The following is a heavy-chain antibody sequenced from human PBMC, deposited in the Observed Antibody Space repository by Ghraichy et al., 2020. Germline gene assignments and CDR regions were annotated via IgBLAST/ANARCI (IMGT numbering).Heavy chain of an antibody. Sequence: ASVKVSCKASGYTFTDYYMHWVRQAPGQGLEWMGWINPNSGGTNYAQKFRGRVTMTRDTSISTAFMELSRLRSDDTAMFYCARDFRPSDIVIVPGDYWGQGTLVTVSS. CDR2: INPNSGGT. D-gene: IGHD2-2*01. CDR3: ARDFRPSDIVIVPGDY. V-gene: IGHV1-2*02. J-gene: IGHJ4*02. CDR1: GYTFTDYY.